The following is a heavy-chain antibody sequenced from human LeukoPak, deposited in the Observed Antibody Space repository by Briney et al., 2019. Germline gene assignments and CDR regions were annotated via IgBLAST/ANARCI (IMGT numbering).Heavy chain of an antibody. CDR1: GYTLTELS. D-gene: IGHD2-8*02. J-gene: IGHJ4*02. Sequence: ASVKVSCKVSGYTLTELSMHWVRQAPGKGLEWMGGFDPEDDETISAQRFQGRVTMTEDTSTDTAYMELSSLRSEDTAVYFYATLESILVPHFDYWGQGTLVTVSS. CDR3: ATLESILVPHFDY. CDR2: FDPEDDET. V-gene: IGHV1-24*01.